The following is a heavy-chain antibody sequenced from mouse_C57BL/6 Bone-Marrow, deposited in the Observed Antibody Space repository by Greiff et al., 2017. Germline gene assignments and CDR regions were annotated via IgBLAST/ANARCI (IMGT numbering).Heavy chain of an antibody. D-gene: IGHD2-3*01. V-gene: IGHV1-75*01. CDR3: AILYDGYYFAY. CDR2: TFLGSGST. J-gene: IGHJ2*01. CDR1: GYTFTDYD. Sequence: QVHVKLSGPELVKPGASVKISCKASGYTFTDYDINWVKQRPGQGLEWIGRTFLGSGSTYYNEKFKGKATLTVDNTSSTAYMLLSSLTSEDSAVYFCAILYDGYYFAYWGQGTTLTVSS.